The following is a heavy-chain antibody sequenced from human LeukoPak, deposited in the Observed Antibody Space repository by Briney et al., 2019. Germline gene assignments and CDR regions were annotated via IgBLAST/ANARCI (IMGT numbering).Heavy chain of an antibody. D-gene: IGHD4-23*01. J-gene: IGHJ4*02. CDR3: ARTDHYGGNLQLFDY. CDR1: GYTFTSYY. Sequence: ASVKVSCKASGYTFTSYYMHWVRQAPGQGLEWMGIINPSGGSTSYAQKFQGRVTMARDTSTSTVYMELSSLRSEDTAVYYCARTDHYGGNLQLFDYWGQGTLVTVSS. CDR2: INPSGGST. V-gene: IGHV1-46*01.